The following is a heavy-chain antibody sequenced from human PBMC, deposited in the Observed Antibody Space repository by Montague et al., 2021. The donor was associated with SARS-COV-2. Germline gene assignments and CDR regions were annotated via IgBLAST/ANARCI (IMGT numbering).Heavy chain of an antibody. Sequence: CAISGDSVSSNIATWNWIRQSPSRGLGWLGRTYYGSKWYNDYAESVKSRITIDPDTSKHQFSLHLNSVTPEDTAVYYCARIPVGSKYYFDFWGQGTLVTVSS. CDR2: TYYGSKWYN. V-gene: IGHV6-1*01. D-gene: IGHD2-2*01. J-gene: IGHJ4*02. CDR1: GDSVSSNIAT. CDR3: ARIPVGSKYYFDF.